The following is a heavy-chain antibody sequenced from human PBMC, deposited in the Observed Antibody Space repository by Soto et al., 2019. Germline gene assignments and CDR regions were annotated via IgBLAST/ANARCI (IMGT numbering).Heavy chain of an antibody. J-gene: IGHJ6*02. V-gene: IGHV3-74*01. CDR2: INSDGSST. D-gene: IGHD3-3*01. Sequence: GGSLRLSCAASGFTFSSYWMHWVRQAPGKGLVWVSRINSDGSSTSYADSVKGRFTISRDNSKNTLYLQMNSLRAEDTAVYYCAKGPGSKYYDFWSGYYNYYYYGMDVWGQGTTVTVSS. CDR3: AKGPGSKYYDFWSGYYNYYYYGMDV. CDR1: GFTFSSYW.